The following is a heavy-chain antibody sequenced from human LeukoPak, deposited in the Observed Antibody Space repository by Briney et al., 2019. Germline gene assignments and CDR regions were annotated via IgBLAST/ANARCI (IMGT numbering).Heavy chain of an antibody. J-gene: IGHJ1*01. CDR3: AREKSVGGVVIIHFQH. V-gene: IGHV3-21*01. CDR1: GFTFSSYS. CDR2: ISSSSSYI. D-gene: IGHD3-3*01. Sequence: GGSLRLSCAASGFTFSSYSMTWVRQAPGKGLEWVSSISSSSSYIYYADSVKGRLTISRDNAKNSLYLQMNSLRAEDTAVYYCAREKSVGGVVIIHFQHWGQGTLVTVSS.